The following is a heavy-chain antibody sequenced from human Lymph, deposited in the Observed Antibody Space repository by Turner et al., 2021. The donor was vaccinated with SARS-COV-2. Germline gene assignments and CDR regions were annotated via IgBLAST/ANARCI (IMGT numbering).Heavy chain of an antibody. V-gene: IGHV1-2*02. CDR1: GYTFTGYY. Sequence: QVQLVQSGAEVRNPGASVKVSCKASGYTFTGYYMHWVRQAPGQGLEWMGWINPNSGGTYYAQKFQSRVTMTRDTSISTAYMELSRLRSDDTAVYYCARDSSSGWQFDYWGQGTLVTVSS. CDR3: ARDSSSGWQFDY. J-gene: IGHJ4*02. D-gene: IGHD6-19*01. CDR2: INPNSGGT.